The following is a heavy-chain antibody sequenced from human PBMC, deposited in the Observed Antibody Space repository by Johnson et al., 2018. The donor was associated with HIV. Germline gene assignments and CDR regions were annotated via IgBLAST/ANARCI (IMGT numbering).Heavy chain of an antibody. CDR3: TRDRGGSTYSWVAFDI. D-gene: IGHD1-26*01. Sequence: VQLVESGGGVVRPGGSLRLSCAASGFTFDDYGMSWVRQAPGKGLEWVSAISGSGGSTYYADSVKGRFTISRDNSKNTLYLQMNSLRADDTAVYYCTRDRGGSTYSWVAFDIWGQGTRVTVSS. J-gene: IGHJ3*02. CDR2: ISGSGGST. V-gene: IGHV3-23*04. CDR1: GFTFDDYG.